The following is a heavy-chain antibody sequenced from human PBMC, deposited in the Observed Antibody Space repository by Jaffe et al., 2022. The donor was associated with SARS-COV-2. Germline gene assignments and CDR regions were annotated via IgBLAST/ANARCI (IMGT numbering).Heavy chain of an antibody. V-gene: IGHV3-7*01. D-gene: IGHD3-3*01. CDR1: GFTFSSYW. CDR2: IKQDGSEK. J-gene: IGHJ6*02. CDR3: AREGSPTHGLRFSDWVGMDV. Sequence: EVQLVESGGGLVQPGGSLRLSCAASGFTFSSYWMSWVRQAPGKGLEWVANIKQDGSEKYYVDSVKGRFTISRDNAKNSLYLQMNSLRAEDTAVYYCAREGSPTHGLRFSDWVGMDVWGQGTTVTVSS.